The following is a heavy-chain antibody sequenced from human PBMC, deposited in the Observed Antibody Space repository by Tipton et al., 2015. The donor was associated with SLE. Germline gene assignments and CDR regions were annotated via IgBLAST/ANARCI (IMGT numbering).Heavy chain of an antibody. CDR3: AREKSGSSIDY. J-gene: IGHJ4*02. CDR2: VYYSGST. Sequence: TLSLTCTVSGGSISSSSYYWGWIRQPPGKGLEWIGSVYYSGSTYYNPSLKSRVTISVDTPKNQFSLKLSSVTAADTAMYYCAREKSGSSIDYWGQGTLVTVSS. CDR1: GGSISSSSYY. V-gene: IGHV4-39*07. D-gene: IGHD1-26*01.